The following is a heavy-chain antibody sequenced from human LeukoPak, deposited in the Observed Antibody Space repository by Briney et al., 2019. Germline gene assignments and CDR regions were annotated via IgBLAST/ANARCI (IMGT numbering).Heavy chain of an antibody. CDR1: GYTFTSYG. CDR3: ARGLPTYYYDSSGSFFDY. CDR2: TSAYNGNT. Sequence: ASVKVSYKASGYTFTSYGISWVRQAPGQGLEWIGWTSAYNGNTNYAQKLQGRVTMTTDTSTSTAYMELRSLRSDDTAVYYCARGLPTYYYDSSGSFFDYWGQGTLVTVSS. J-gene: IGHJ4*02. D-gene: IGHD3-22*01. V-gene: IGHV1-18*01.